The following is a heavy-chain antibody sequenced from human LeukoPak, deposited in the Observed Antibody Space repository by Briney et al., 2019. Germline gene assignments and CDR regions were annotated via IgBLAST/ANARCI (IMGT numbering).Heavy chain of an antibody. J-gene: IGHJ6*02. CDR3: ARDYSSGWPTYYYYGMDV. V-gene: IGHV3-33*01. CDR1: GFTFSSYG. CDR2: IWYDGSNK. D-gene: IGHD6-19*01. Sequence: GALRLSCAASGFTFSSYGMHWVRQAPGKGLEWVAVIWYDGSNKYYADSVKGRFTISRDNSKNTLYLQMNSLRAEDTAVYYCARDYSSGWPTYYYYGMDVWGQGTTVTVSS.